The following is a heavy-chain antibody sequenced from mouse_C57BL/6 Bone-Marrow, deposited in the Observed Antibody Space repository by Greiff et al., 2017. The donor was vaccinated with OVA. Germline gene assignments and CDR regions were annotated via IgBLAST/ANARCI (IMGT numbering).Heavy chain of an antibody. Sequence: EVQLQQSGTVLARPGASVKMSCKTSGYTFTSYWMHWVKQRPGQGLEWIGAIYPGNSDTSYNQKFKGKAKLTAVTSASTAYMELSSLTNEDSAVYYCTSGGLARGYWYFDVWGTGTTVTVSS. CDR2: IYPGNSDT. D-gene: IGHD3-3*01. J-gene: IGHJ1*03. CDR1: GYTFTSYW. CDR3: TSGGLARGYWYFDV. V-gene: IGHV1-5*01.